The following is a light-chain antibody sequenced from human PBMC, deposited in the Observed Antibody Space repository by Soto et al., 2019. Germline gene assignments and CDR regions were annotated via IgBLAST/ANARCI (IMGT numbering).Light chain of an antibody. CDR2: DAS. CDR3: QQRKNWQVT. V-gene: IGKV3-11*01. J-gene: IGKJ5*01. CDR1: QSVSSY. Sequence: VLTPSPVTLSLSPCERATLSCRASQSVSSYLAWYQQKPGQAPRLLIYDASNRATGIPARFSGSGSGTDFTLTISSLEPEDFAVYYCQQRKNWQVTFGQGTRLEIK.